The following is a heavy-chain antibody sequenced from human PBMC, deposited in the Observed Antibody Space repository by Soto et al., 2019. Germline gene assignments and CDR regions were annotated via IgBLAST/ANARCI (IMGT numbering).Heavy chain of an antibody. CDR3: ARGAKSSAAVSR. V-gene: IGHV4-59*01. Sequence: PSETLSLTCTVSGGSLSSYYWSWIRQPPGKGLEWIGYIYYSGSTNYNPSLKSRVTISVDTSKNQFSLKLSSVTAADTAVYYCARGAKSSAAVSRWGQGTLVTVSS. J-gene: IGHJ4*02. CDR2: IYYSGST. D-gene: IGHD6-13*01. CDR1: GGSLSSYY.